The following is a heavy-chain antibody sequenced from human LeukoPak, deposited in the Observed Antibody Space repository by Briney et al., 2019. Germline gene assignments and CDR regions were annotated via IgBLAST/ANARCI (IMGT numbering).Heavy chain of an antibody. V-gene: IGHV3-48*03. CDR2: ISSSGRSV. CDR1: GFTFSSFD. Sequence: GGSLRLSCAASGFTFSSFDMNWVRQAPGKGLEWVSYISSSGRSVYYADSVKSRFTISRDNAKTSLYLQMNSLRAEDTAVYYCARDYGGNPGYWGQGTLVTVSS. CDR3: ARDYGGNPGY. D-gene: IGHD4-23*01. J-gene: IGHJ4*02.